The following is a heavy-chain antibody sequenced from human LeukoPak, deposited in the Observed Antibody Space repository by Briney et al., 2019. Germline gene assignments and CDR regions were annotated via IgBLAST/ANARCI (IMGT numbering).Heavy chain of an antibody. CDR1: GFTFSSYG. CDR2: ILFDGSNK. J-gene: IGHJ3*02. CDR3: AKAGGWFGELSAAFDI. V-gene: IGHV3-30*18. Sequence: GRSLRLSCAASGFTFSSYGMHWVRQAPGKGLEWVAVILFDGSNKYYADSVKGRFTISRDNSKNTLYLQMNSLRAEDTAVYYCAKAGGWFGELSAAFDIWGQGTMVTVSS. D-gene: IGHD3-10*01.